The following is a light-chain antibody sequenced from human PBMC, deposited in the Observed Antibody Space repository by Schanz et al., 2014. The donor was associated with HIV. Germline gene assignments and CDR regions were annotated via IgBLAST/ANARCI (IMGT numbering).Light chain of an antibody. CDR2: GAS. Sequence: EIVLTQSPGTLSLSPGERATLSCRASQSVSSSYLAWYQQKPGQAPRLLIYGASNRASGIPDRFGGSGSGTDFAHAINGLEAEDFAFYYCQQHGDFVTFGPGTKVDIK. J-gene: IGKJ3*01. CDR1: QSVSSSY. CDR3: QQHGDFVT. V-gene: IGKV3-20*01.